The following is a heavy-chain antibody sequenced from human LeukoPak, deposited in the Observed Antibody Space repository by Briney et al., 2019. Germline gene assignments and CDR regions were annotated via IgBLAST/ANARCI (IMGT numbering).Heavy chain of an antibody. V-gene: IGHV3-48*02. Sequence: PGETLRLSCAASGFTFSSYSMNWVRQAPGKGLEWVSYISSSSSTIFYADSVKGRFTISRDNANNSLYLQMNSLRDEDTAVYYCARGIYGSGTYYPHNYWGQGTLVT. D-gene: IGHD3-10*01. CDR3: ARGIYGSGTYYPHNY. CDR2: ISSSSSTI. J-gene: IGHJ4*02. CDR1: GFTFSSYS.